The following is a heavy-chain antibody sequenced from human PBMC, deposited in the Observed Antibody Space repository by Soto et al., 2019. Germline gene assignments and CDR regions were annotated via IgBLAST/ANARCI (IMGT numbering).Heavy chain of an antibody. V-gene: IGHV4-39*01. D-gene: IGHD2-15*01. CDR1: GGSINSSSYY. CDR3: ARHTPAISISDH. Sequence: QLQLQESGPGLVKPSETLSLTCTVSGGSINSSSYYWGWIRQPPGKGLEWIGSIYYSGSTYYNPSRKSRVTISVDTSKNQCSLKLSSVTAADTAVYYCARHTPAISISDHWGQGTLVTVSS. J-gene: IGHJ4*02. CDR2: IYYSGST.